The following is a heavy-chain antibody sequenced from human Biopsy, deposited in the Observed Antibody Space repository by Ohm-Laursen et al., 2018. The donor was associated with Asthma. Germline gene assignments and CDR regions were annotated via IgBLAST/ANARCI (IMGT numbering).Heavy chain of an antibody. J-gene: IGHJ3*02. CDR1: GFTFSIYD. CDR2: ISYDGGNK. V-gene: IGHV3-30*03. CDR3: ARTHERWTSIQDDALDI. Sequence: RSLRLSCSASGFTFSIYDIHWVRQAPGKGLEWVAVISYDGGNKFYGDSVKGRFTLPRDNSRNTLYLQMNSLRVEDTAIYYCARTHERWTSIQDDALDIWGQGTMVIVSS. D-gene: IGHD4-23*01.